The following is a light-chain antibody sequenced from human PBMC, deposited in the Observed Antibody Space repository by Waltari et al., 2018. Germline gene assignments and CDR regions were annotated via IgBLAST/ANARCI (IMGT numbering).Light chain of an antibody. CDR3: QQYGNSPFT. CDR1: QSVSSTY. V-gene: IGKV3-20*01. J-gene: IGKJ3*01. CDR2: GVS. Sequence: TQSPGTLSLSPGERATLSCRASQSVSSTYLAWYQQKPGQAPRLLIYGVSSRAAGIPDRFSGSGSGTAFTLTISRLESEDFAVYYCQQYGNSPFTFGPGTKVDIK.